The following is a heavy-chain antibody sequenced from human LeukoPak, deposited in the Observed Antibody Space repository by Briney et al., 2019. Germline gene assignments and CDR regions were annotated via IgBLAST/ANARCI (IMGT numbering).Heavy chain of an antibody. D-gene: IGHD1-26*01. Sequence: SETLFLTCNVSGASISSRTYYWGWIRQPPGKGLEWIGSIYYSGSTYYNPSLKSRVTISVDTSKNQFSLKLSSVTAADTAVYYCARSGSYYVYFDYWGQGTLVTVSS. V-gene: IGHV4-39*07. J-gene: IGHJ4*02. CDR3: ARSGSYYVYFDY. CDR1: GASISSRTYY. CDR2: IYYSGST.